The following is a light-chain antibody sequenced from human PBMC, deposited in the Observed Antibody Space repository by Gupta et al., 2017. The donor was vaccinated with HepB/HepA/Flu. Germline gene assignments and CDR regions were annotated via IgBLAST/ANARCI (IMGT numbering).Light chain of an antibody. CDR2: GAS. J-gene: IGKJ4*01. CDR3: QQNNNWPPLT. Sequence: EIVMTQSTATLSVSPGERATLSCRASQSVSSNLAWYQQKPGQAPRLLIYGASTRATGIPARFSGSGYGTEFTLTISSRQAEDFAVYYCQQNNNWPPLTFGTGTKVEIK. CDR1: QSVSSN. V-gene: IGKV3-15*01.